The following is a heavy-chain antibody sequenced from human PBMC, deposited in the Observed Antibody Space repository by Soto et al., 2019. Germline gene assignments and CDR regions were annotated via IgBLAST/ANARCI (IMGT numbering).Heavy chain of an antibody. J-gene: IGHJ3*02. CDR2: IYYSGST. Sequence: SETLSLTCTVSGGSISSGGYYWSWIRQHPGKGLEWIGYIYYSGSTYYNPSLKSRVTISVDTSKNQFSLKLSSVTAADTAVYYFARDIGDYGEWYAFDIWGQGTMFTVSS. D-gene: IGHD4-17*01. CDR1: GGSISSGGYY. CDR3: ARDIGDYGEWYAFDI. V-gene: IGHV4-31*03.